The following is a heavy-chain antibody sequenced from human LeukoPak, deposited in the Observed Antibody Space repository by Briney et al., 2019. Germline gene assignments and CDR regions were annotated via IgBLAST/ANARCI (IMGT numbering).Heavy chain of an antibody. CDR2: LGGSGGTT. CDR1: GITLSNYG. J-gene: IGHJ4*02. V-gene: IGHV3-23*01. CDR3: AKRGVVIRVILVGFHKEAYYFDS. D-gene: IGHD3-22*01. Sequence: PGGSLRLSCAVSGITLSNYGMIWVRQAPGKGLEWVAGLGGSGGTTNYADSVKGRFTISRDNRKNTLYLQMNRLRAEDTAVYFCAKRGVVIRVILVGFHKEAYYFDSWGQGALVTVSS.